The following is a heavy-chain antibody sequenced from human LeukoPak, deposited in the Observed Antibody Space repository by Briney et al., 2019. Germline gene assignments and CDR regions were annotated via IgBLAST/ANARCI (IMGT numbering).Heavy chain of an antibody. Sequence: GGSLRLSCAASGFTFTSYWMSWVRQAPGKGLEWVTNIKQDGSEKYYVDSVKGRFTISRDNAKNSLYLQMNSLRAEDTALYYCARDLISSGWPFDYWGHGTLVTVSS. CDR3: ARDLISSGWPFDY. CDR1: GFTFTSYW. V-gene: IGHV3-7*03. CDR2: IKQDGSEK. D-gene: IGHD6-19*01. J-gene: IGHJ4*01.